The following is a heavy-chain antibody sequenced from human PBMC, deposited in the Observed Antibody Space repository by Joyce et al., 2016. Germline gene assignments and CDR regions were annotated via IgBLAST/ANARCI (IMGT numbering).Heavy chain of an antibody. CDR1: GGSISSGGYY. CDR2: IYYSGGT. J-gene: IGHJ4*02. CDR3: ASGRGGVIVPFDS. D-gene: IGHD3-16*02. V-gene: IGHV4-31*03. Sequence: QVQLQESGPGLVKPSQTLSLTCTVSGGSISSGGYYWSWIRQFPGKGLGWIGYIYYSGGTYYNPSLKSRLTISMDTSQNQFSLKMTSVTAADTAMYFCASGRGGVIVPFDSWGQGTLVTVSS.